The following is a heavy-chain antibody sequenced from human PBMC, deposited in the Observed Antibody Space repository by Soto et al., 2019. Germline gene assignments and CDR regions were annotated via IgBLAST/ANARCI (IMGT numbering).Heavy chain of an antibody. V-gene: IGHV3-23*01. CDR1: GFTFSSYA. J-gene: IGHJ6*03. CDR3: AKDSEPDKRNYRVYYYYYYMDV. Sequence: GGSLRLSCAASGFTFSSYAMSWVRQAPGKGLEWVSAISGSGGSTYYADSVKGRFTISRDNSKNTLYLQMNSLRAEDTAVYYCAKDSEPDKRNYRVYYYYYYMDVWGKGTTVTVSS. CDR2: ISGSGGST. D-gene: IGHD4-4*01.